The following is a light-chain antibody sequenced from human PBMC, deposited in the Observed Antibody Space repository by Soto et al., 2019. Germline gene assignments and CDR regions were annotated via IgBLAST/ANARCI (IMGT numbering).Light chain of an antibody. J-gene: IGKJ2*01. V-gene: IGKV3-15*01. CDR1: QSVSSN. CDR3: QQYNNWPQT. CDR2: GAS. Sequence: EIVMTQSPATLSVSPGERATLSCRASQSVSSNLAWYQQKPGQAPRRLIYGASTRATGIPARFSGSGSGTEFTNTISSLQSEDFAVYYCQQYNNWPQTFGQGTKLEIK.